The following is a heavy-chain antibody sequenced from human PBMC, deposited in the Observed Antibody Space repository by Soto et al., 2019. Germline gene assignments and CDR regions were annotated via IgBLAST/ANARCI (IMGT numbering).Heavy chain of an antibody. CDR3: AREVGRGSGSYYLDY. CDR1: GFTFSMYW. V-gene: IGHV3-74*03. CDR2: INGDGTDT. Sequence: LSCAASGFTFSMYWMHWVRQAPGKGLLWVSRINGDGTDTTYADSVKGRFTISRDNAKNTVYLQMNGLRAEDTAVYYCAREVGRGSGSYYLDYWGQETLVTVSS. J-gene: IGHJ4*02. D-gene: IGHD3-16*01.